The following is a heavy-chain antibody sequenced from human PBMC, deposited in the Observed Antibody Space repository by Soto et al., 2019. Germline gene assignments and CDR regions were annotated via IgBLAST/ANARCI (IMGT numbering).Heavy chain of an antibody. J-gene: IGHJ4*02. CDR2: ISAYNGNT. Sequence: SVKVSCKASGYTFTSYGISWVRQAPGQGLEWMGWISAYNGNTNYAQKLQGRVTMTTDTSTSTAYMELRSLRSDDTAVYFCARPYRGAFGGVIVYFDYWGQGTLVTVSS. CDR3: ARPYRGAFGGVIVYFDY. D-gene: IGHD3-16*02. CDR1: GYTFTSYG. V-gene: IGHV1-18*04.